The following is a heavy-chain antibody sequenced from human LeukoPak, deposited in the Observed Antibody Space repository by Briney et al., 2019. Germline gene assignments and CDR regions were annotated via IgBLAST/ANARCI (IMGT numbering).Heavy chain of an antibody. Sequence: GGSLRLSCAASGLTFNTYWMSWVRQAPGKGLEWVGRIKSKTDGGTTDYAAPVKGRFTISRDDSKNTLYLQMNSLKTEDTAVYYCSTDKLREGGADFAPFDYWGQGTLVTVSS. V-gene: IGHV3-15*01. D-gene: IGHD1-26*01. CDR3: STDKLREGGADFAPFDY. CDR2: IKSKTDGGTT. J-gene: IGHJ4*02. CDR1: GLTFNTYW.